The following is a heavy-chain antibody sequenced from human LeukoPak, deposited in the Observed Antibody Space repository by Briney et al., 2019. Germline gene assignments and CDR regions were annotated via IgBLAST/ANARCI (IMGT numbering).Heavy chain of an antibody. D-gene: IGHD3-22*01. Sequence: PSETLSLTCTVSGGSISSSSYYWGWIRQPPGKGLEWIGTIFYTGSTYYNPSLKSRVTISVDTSKNQFSLKVSSVTAADTAVYYCARVRSTMIVVTSEPYYFDYWGQGTLVTVSS. V-gene: IGHV4-39*07. J-gene: IGHJ4*02. CDR3: ARVRSTMIVVTSEPYYFDY. CDR2: IFYTGST. CDR1: GGSISSSSYY.